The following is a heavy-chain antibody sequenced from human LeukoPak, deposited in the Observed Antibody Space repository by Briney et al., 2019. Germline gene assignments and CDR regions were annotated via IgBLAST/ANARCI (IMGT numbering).Heavy chain of an antibody. CDR3: ARVRGSYFSIDY. CDR2: IYYSGST. V-gene: IGHV4-30-4*08. D-gene: IGHD1-26*01. CDR1: GGSISSGDYY. J-gene: IGHJ4*02. Sequence: SQTLSLTCTVSGGSISSGDYYWSWIRQPPGKGLEWIGYIYYSGSTYYNPSLKSRVTISVDTSKNQFSLKLSSVTAADTAVYYCARVRGSYFSIDYWGQGTLVTVSS.